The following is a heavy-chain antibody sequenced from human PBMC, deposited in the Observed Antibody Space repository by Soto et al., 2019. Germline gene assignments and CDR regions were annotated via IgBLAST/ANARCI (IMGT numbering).Heavy chain of an antibody. CDR2: SRNKANSYTT. CDR3: ARGGFTGPYYFAY. V-gene: IGHV3-72*01. Sequence: EVQLVESGGGLVQPGGSLRLSCAASGFTLSDYYMDWVRQAPGKGLEWVGRSRNKANSYTTEYAASVKGRFTISRDDSMNSLYLQMNSLKTEDTAVYYCARGGFTGPYYFAYWGQGTLVTVSS. D-gene: IGHD5-12*01. J-gene: IGHJ4*02. CDR1: GFTLSDYY.